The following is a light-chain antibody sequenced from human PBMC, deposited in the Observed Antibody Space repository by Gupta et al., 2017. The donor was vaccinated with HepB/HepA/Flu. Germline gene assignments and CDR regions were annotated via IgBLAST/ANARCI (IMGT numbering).Light chain of an antibody. Sequence: SSELTQPPSVSVSPGQTASITCSGDKLGDKYACWYQQKPGQSPVLVIYQDSKRPSGIPERFSGSNSGNTATLTISGTQAMDEDDYYCQAWDSSTAVFGTGTKVTVL. J-gene: IGLJ1*01. CDR1: KLGDKY. CDR3: QAWDSSTAV. CDR2: QDS. V-gene: IGLV3-1*01.